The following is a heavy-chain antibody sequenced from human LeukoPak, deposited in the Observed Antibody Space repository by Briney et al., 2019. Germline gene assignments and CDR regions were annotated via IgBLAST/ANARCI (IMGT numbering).Heavy chain of an antibody. CDR2: VYPSGST. CDR3: ARAYFSSWYMNWFDP. D-gene: IGHD6-13*01. V-gene: IGHV4-39*07. CDR1: GGSISSSSYY. J-gene: IGHJ5*02. Sequence: SETLSLTCTVSGGSISSSSYYWGWIRQPPGKGLEWIGSVYPSGSTYYYPSLKSRVTISLDTSKNQFSLKLSSVTAADTAVYYCARAYFSSWYMNWFDPWGQGTLVTVSS.